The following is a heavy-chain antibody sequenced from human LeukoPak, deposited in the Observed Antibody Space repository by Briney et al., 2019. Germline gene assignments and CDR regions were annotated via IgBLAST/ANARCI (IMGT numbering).Heavy chain of an antibody. CDR3: ARDCSNGVCYPRDY. D-gene: IGHD2-8*01. CDR1: GYTLSGFG. J-gene: IGHJ4*02. CDR2: ITTYNGDK. Sequence: ASVTVSCRASGYTLSGFGISWVRQAPGQGLEWVGWITTYNGDKKYAERFQGRVTMTTDTSTSTYYMELRNLRTDDTATYYCARDCSNGVCYPRDYWGQGTLVTV. V-gene: IGHV1-18*01.